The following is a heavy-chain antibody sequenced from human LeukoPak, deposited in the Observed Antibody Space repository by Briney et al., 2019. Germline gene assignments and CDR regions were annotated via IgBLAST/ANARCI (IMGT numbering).Heavy chain of an antibody. Sequence: GGSLRLSCAASGFTVSSNYMSWVRQAPGKGLEWVSLIYSGGTTYYADSVKGRFTISRDNSKNTLYLQMNSLRAEDTAVYYCARDYRGYDFYTFDYWGQGTLVTVSS. J-gene: IGHJ4*02. V-gene: IGHV3-66*01. D-gene: IGHD3-3*01. CDR1: GFTVSSNY. CDR3: ARDYRGYDFYTFDY. CDR2: IYSGGTT.